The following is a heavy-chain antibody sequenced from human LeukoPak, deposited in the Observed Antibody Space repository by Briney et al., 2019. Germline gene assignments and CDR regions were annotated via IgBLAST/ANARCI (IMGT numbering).Heavy chain of an antibody. J-gene: IGHJ4*02. D-gene: IGHD6-19*01. V-gene: IGHV4-39*01. CDR3: ARLGWLAELDY. Sequence: SETLSLTCTVSGGSISSSSYYWGWIRQPPGKGLEWIGTIYYSGSTYYNPSLKSRVTISVDTSKNQFSLKLSSVTAADTAVYYCARLGWLAELDYWGQGTLVTVSS. CDR1: GGSISSSSYY. CDR2: IYYSGST.